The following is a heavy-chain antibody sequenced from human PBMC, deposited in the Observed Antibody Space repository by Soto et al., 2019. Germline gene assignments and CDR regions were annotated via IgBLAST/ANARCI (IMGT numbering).Heavy chain of an antibody. J-gene: IGHJ3*02. CDR2: VSASGLNT. CDR1: GFTFSTYA. D-gene: IGHD3-10*01. Sequence: GGSLRLSCAASGFTFSTYAMAWVRQAPGKGLEWVSGVSASGLNTDYADPVKGRFYISRDNSKNTVSLHMNSLRAEDTALYYCAKLITMVRGVIMDAFDIWGQGTMVTVSS. CDR3: AKLITMVRGVIMDAFDI. V-gene: IGHV3-23*01.